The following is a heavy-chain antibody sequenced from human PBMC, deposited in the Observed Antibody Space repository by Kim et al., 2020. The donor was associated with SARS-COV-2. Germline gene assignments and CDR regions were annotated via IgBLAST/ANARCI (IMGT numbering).Heavy chain of an antibody. D-gene: IGHD3-16*01. CDR2: IIPIFGTA. J-gene: IGHJ6*02. Sequence: SVKVSCKASGGTFSTYAISWVRQAPGQGLEWMGGIIPIFGTANYAQKFQGRVTITADESTSTAYMELSSLRSEDTAVYYCATDQQINGGEDYYYGMDVWGQGTTVTVSS. CDR1: GGTFSTYA. CDR3: ATDQQINGGEDYYYGMDV. V-gene: IGHV1-69*13.